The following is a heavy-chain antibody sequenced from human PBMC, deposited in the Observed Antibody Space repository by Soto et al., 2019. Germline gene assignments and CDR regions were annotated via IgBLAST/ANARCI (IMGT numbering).Heavy chain of an antibody. J-gene: IGHJ6*02. CDR3: ARSEHIVVVWSYYYYGMDV. V-gene: IGHV1-69*13. D-gene: IGHD3-22*01. CDR2: IIPIFGTA. Sequence: GASVKVSCKASGGTFSSYAISWVRQAPGQGLEWMGGIIPIFGTANYAQKFQGRVTITADESTSTAYMELSSLRSEDTAVYYCARSEHIVVVWSYYYYGMDVWGRVTTVTVSS. CDR1: GGTFSSYA.